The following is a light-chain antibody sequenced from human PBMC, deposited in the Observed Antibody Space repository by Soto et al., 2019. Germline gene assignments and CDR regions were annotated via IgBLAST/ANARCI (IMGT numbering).Light chain of an antibody. CDR2: GAS. CDR1: QSVSSN. CDR3: QQSYRTPLP. V-gene: IGKV3-15*01. Sequence: EIVMKKSPATLSVSPGESATLSCSASQSVSSNLVWYQQKPGQAPRPLIYGASTRAPDVQARFSGSGSGTEFKLNISSLQSGDFATYSWQQSYRTPLPFGQGTQVEIK. J-gene: IGKJ1*01.